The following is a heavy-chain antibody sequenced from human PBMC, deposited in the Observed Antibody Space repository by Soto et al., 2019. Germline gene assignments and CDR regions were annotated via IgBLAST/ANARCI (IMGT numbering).Heavy chain of an antibody. CDR3: AAPPIVGAVRVDP. Sequence: QMQLVQSGPEVKKPGTSVKVSCKASGFTFTSSAVQWVRQARGQRLEWRGWIVVGSGNTNYAQKIQERDTITRDLSTSTAYMELSSLRSEDTAVYYCAAPPIVGAVRVDPWGQGTLVTVSS. V-gene: IGHV1-58*01. CDR2: IVVGSGNT. J-gene: IGHJ5*02. D-gene: IGHD1-26*01. CDR1: GFTFTSSA.